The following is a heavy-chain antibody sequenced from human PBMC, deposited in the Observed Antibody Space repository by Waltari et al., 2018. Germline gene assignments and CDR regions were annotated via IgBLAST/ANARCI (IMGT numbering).Heavy chain of an antibody. D-gene: IGHD3-3*01. CDR1: GYTFTDFF. J-gene: IGHJ4*02. V-gene: IGHV1-2*06. CDR2: LHPNSSNT. CDR3: ARSGGGTTTFGVAE. Sequence: QVQLVQSGAEVKKSGASVKVSCKASGYTFTDFFIHWVRQAPGQGLEWMGRLHPNSSNTSCRQRLQGRVTMTGDTSITTAYMELTGLRSDDTAIYYCARSGGGTTTFGVAEWGQGSLVTVSS.